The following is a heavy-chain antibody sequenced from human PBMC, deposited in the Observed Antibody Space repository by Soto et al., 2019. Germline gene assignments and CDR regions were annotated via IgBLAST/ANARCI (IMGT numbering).Heavy chain of an antibody. CDR2: IYHSGST. Sequence: QVQLQESGPGLVKPSGTLSLTCAVSGGSISSRNWWSWVRQPPGKGLVWIGAIYHSGSTNYTPSLKRRVTSSVDKSKTHFSLKLTSVPAAAAAVYYCARRCGELLADAFDIWGQRTMVTVSS. CDR1: GGSISSRNW. CDR3: ARRCGELLADAFDI. V-gene: IGHV4-4*02. J-gene: IGHJ3*02. D-gene: IGHD3-10*01.